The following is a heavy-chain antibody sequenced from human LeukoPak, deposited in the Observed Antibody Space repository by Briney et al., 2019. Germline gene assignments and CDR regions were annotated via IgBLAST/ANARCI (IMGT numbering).Heavy chain of an antibody. J-gene: IGHJ3*02. V-gene: IGHV4-30-2*01. Sequence: PSETLSLTCTVSGGSINSGGYYWSWIRQPPGKGLEWIGYIYHSGSTYYNPSLKSRVTISVDRSKNQFSLKLSSVTAADTAVYYCARGPLSGYDYGAFDIWGQGTKVTVSS. D-gene: IGHD5-12*01. CDR3: ARGPLSGYDYGAFDI. CDR2: IYHSGST. CDR1: GGSINSGGYY.